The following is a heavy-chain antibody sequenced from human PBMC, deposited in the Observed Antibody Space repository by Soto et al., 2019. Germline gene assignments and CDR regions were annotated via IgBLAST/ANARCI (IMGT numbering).Heavy chain of an antibody. Sequence: QVQLVQSGAEVKKPGASVKVSCKASGYTFTSYDINWVRQATGQGLEWMGWMNPHSGNTGYAQKFQGRVTMTRNTSIRTAYMELSSLRSEDTAVYYCARERTGTTSMDVWGQGTTVTVSS. J-gene: IGHJ6*02. CDR1: GYTFTSYD. CDR2: MNPHSGNT. D-gene: IGHD1-1*01. CDR3: ARERTGTTSMDV. V-gene: IGHV1-8*01.